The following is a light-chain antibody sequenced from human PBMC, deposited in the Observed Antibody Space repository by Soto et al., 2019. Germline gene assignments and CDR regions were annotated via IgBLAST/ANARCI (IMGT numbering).Light chain of an antibody. CDR3: QQSFSVPPT. J-gene: IGKJ5*01. Sequence: DIQMTQSPSSLSVVAGATVTITCRASQDVSDHLNWYQQKPGKAPKLLIYSTSNLQSGVPSGFSGSGSGTNFSLTISNLQPEDFATYYCQQSFSVPPTFGQGTRLEIK. CDR2: STS. V-gene: IGKV1-39*01. CDR1: QDVSDH.